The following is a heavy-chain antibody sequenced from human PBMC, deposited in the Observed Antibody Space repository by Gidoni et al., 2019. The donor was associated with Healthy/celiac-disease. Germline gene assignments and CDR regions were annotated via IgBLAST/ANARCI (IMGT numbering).Heavy chain of an antibody. CDR3: TREKLYYYDSSGYYWGY. CDR2: IRSKAYGGTT. V-gene: IGHV3-49*05. CDR1: GFTFGDYA. Sequence: EVQLVESGGGLVKPGRSLRLSCTASGFTFGDYAMSWFRQAPGKGLEWVGFIRSKAYGGTTEYAASVKGRFTISRDDSKSIAYLQMNSLKTEETAVYYCTREKLYYYDSSGYYWGYWGQGTLVNVSS. J-gene: IGHJ4*02. D-gene: IGHD3-22*01.